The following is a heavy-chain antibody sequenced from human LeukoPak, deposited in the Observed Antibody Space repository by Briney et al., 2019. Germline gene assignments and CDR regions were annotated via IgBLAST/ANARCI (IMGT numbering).Heavy chain of an antibody. V-gene: IGHV3-23*01. CDR3: AKKTHYCSGGSCYSSDY. CDR1: GFTFSSYG. CDR2: ISGSGGST. D-gene: IGHD2-15*01. J-gene: IGHJ4*02. Sequence: GGSLRLSCAASGFTFSSYGMSWVRQAPGKGLEWVSAISGSGGSTYYADSVKGRFTISRDNSKNTLYLQMNSLRAEDTAVYYCAKKTHYCSGGSCYSSDYWGQGTLVTVSS.